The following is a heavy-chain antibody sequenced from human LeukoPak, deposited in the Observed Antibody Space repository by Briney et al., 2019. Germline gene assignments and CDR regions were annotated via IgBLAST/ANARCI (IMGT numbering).Heavy chain of an antibody. CDR1: GFSFSSYA. J-gene: IGHJ4*02. V-gene: IGHV3-23*01. CDR3: AKARNVTTVTPVDY. Sequence: GGSLRLSCAASGFSFSSYAISWVRQAPGKGLEWVSGLSGSGDSTYYTDSVKGRFTISRDNSKNTLYLRMNNLRAEDTAVYYCAKARNVTTVTPVDYWGQGTLVTVSS. CDR2: LSGSGDST. D-gene: IGHD4-17*01.